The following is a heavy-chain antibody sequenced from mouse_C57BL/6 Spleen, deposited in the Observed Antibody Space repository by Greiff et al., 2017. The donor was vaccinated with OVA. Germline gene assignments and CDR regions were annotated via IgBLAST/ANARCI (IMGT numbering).Heavy chain of an antibody. CDR2: ISYDGSN. D-gene: IGHD2-3*01. J-gene: IGHJ2*01. CDR1: GYSITSGYY. V-gene: IGHV3-6*01. Sequence: EVQLVESGPGLVKPSQSLSLTCSVTGYSITSGYYWNWIRQFPGNKLEWMGYISYDGSNNYNPSLKNRISITRDTSKNQFCLKLNSVTTEDTATDYSAREDDGYLYFDYWGQGTTLTVSS. CDR3: AREDDGYLYFDY.